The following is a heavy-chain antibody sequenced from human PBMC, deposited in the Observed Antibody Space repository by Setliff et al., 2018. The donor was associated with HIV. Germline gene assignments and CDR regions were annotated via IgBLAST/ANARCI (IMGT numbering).Heavy chain of an antibody. V-gene: IGHV1-18*01. CDR2: IDSNNGNR. D-gene: IGHD2-8*01. CDR1: GYSLSTYA. CDR3: VRLTADRTNYYYYMDV. Sequence: WASAKVSCKASGYSLSTYAISWVRQAPGQGLEWMGWIDSNNGNRNFAQKFRGRVTMTTDISTNTAYMEVGSLSFDDTAVYYCVRLTADRTNYYYYMDVWGKGTTVTVSS. J-gene: IGHJ6*03.